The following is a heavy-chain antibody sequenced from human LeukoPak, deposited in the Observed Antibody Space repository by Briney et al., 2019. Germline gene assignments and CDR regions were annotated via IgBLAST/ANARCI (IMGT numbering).Heavy chain of an antibody. V-gene: IGHV4-59*08. CDR1: GGSISSYY. Sequence: SETLSLTCTVSGGSISSYYWSWIRQPPGKGLEWIGYIYYSGSTNYNPSLKSRVTISVDTSKNQFSLKLSSVTAADTAVYYCARHPFATPFDHWGRGTLLTVSS. D-gene: IGHD2-15*01. J-gene: IGHJ4*02. CDR3: ARHPFATPFDH. CDR2: IYYSGST.